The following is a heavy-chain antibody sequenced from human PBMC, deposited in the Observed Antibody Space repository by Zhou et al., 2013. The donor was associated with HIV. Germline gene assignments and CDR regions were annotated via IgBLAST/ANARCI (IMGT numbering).Heavy chain of an antibody. J-gene: IGHJ4*02. D-gene: IGHD2-8*02. V-gene: IGHV4-38-2*01. Sequence: QVQLQESGPRLVKPSETLSLTCAVSGYSISSGYYWGWIRQPPGKGLEWIGSISYSGHTYYSPSLKSRVTLSVDTSNNQFSLRLTSVTAADTALYYCARQKATTGEWAFDYWGQGTPVTVSS. CDR3: ARQKATTGEWAFDY. CDR2: ISYSGHT. CDR1: GYSISSGYY.